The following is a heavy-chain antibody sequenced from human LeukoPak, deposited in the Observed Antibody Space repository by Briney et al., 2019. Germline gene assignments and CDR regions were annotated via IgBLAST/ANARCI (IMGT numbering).Heavy chain of an antibody. CDR2: IYHSGST. J-gene: IGHJ3*02. CDR1: GGGISSSNW. V-gene: IGHV4-4*02. Sequence: SGTLSLTCAVSGGGISSSNWWSWVRQPPGKGLELIGEIYHSGSTNYNPSLKSRVTISVDTSKNQFSLKLSSVTAADTAVYYCARALTYYYDSSGAIDAFDIWGQGTMVTVSS. D-gene: IGHD3-22*01. CDR3: ARALTYYYDSSGAIDAFDI.